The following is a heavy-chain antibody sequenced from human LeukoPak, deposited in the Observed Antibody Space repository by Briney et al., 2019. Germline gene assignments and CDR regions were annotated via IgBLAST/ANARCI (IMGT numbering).Heavy chain of an antibody. D-gene: IGHD3-22*01. V-gene: IGHV3-30-3*01. CDR3: ASGGGVYYDSSGYSPEYFQH. Sequence: GGSLRLSCAASGFTFSSYAMHWVRQAPGKGLEWVAVISYDGSNKYYADSVKGRFTISRDNSKNTLYLQMNSLRAEDTAVYYCASGGGVYYDSSGYSPEYFQHWGQGTLVTVSS. CDR2: ISYDGSNK. J-gene: IGHJ1*01. CDR1: GFTFSSYA.